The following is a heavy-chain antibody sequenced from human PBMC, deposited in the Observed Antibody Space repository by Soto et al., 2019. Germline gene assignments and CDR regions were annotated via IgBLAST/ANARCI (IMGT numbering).Heavy chain of an antibody. CDR3: ARVPQRIAVAGTSNQYYFDY. D-gene: IGHD6-19*01. Sequence: EVQLVESGGGLVKPGGSLRLSCAASGVTFSNHTMNWVRQAPGKGLEWVSSISSRSSYIYYADSVKGRFTISRDNAKNSLYLQSNSLRAEDTAVYYCARVPQRIAVAGTSNQYYFDYWGQGILVTVSS. J-gene: IGHJ4*02. CDR1: GVTFSNHT. V-gene: IGHV3-21*01. CDR2: ISSRSSYI.